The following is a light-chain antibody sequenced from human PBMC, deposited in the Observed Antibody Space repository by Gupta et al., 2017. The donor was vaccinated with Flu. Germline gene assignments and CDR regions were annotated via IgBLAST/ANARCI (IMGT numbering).Light chain of an antibody. CDR2: AAS. CDR3: QQTYSTPTT. V-gene: IGKV1-39*01. CDR1: QTVESY. J-gene: IGKJ4*01. Sequence: GDRVTITCRASQTVESYLNWYQQKPGRAPNLLIYAASSLPSGVPSKFSGSGSGTDFTLTINSLQPEDFATYYCQQTYSTPTTFGGGTKVE.